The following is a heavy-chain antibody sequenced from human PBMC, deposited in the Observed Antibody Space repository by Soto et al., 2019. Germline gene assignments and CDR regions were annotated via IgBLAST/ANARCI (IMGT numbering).Heavy chain of an antibody. Sequence: QLQLQESGPGLVKPSETLSLTCTVSGGSISSSSYYWGWIRQPPGKGLEWIGSIYYSGSTYYNPSLKSRVTISVDTSKNQFSLKLSSVTAADTAVYYCARQDRTNDYIWGSYPSYFDYWGQGTLVTVSS. D-gene: IGHD3-16*02. CDR1: GGSISSSSYY. CDR3: ARQDRTNDYIWGSYPSYFDY. J-gene: IGHJ4*02. CDR2: IYYSGST. V-gene: IGHV4-39*01.